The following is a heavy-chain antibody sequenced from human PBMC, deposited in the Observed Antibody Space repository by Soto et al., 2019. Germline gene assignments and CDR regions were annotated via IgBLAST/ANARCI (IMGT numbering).Heavy chain of an antibody. CDR2: IWYDGSNK. V-gene: IGHV3-33*01. CDR3: ARDKARYYYYGMDV. J-gene: IGHJ6*02. D-gene: IGHD6-6*01. Sequence: SLRRSCAASGLTLSSYGMHWVRQAPGKGLEWVAVIWYDGSNKYYADSVKGRLTISRDNSKNTLYLQMNSLRAEDTAVYYCARDKARYYYYGMDVWGQGTTVTVSS. CDR1: GLTLSSYG.